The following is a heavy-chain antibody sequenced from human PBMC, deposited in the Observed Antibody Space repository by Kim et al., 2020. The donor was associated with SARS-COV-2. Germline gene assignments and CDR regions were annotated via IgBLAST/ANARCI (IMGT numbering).Heavy chain of an antibody. CDR1: GFTFSSYA. J-gene: IGHJ6*02. CDR2: ISYDGSNK. CDR3: ERSQFGSYYYGMDV. D-gene: IGHD3-16*01. Sequence: GGSLRLSCAASGFTFSSYAMHWVRQAPGKGLEWVAIISYDGSNKYYADSVKGRFTISRDNSKKTLYLQMNSLRAEDTAVCYCERSQFGSYYYGMDVWGQG. V-gene: IGHV3-30-3*01.